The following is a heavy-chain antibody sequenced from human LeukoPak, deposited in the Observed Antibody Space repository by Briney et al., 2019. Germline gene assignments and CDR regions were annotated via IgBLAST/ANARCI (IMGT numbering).Heavy chain of an antibody. D-gene: IGHD2-15*01. CDR1: GYTFINYG. CDR2: VSAYADNI. Sequence: ASVTDSCKAFGYTFINYGISWVRRAPGQGLEWMGWVSAYADNINYVQKFQGRVTMTTDTSTSTAYMELRSLRSDDTAIYYCARDCIGCHGFDYWGQGTLVTVSS. CDR3: ARDCIGCHGFDY. V-gene: IGHV1-18*01. J-gene: IGHJ4*02.